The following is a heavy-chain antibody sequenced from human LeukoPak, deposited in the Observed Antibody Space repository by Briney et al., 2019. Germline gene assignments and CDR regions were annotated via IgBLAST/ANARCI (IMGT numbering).Heavy chain of an antibody. Sequence: ASVKVSCKASGYTFTDYYIHWVRQAPGQGLEWMGWISPNSGGTNYAQKFQGRVTMTRDTTISTAYMELSRLRSDDTAVYYCARSGYSNFDYWGQGTLVTVSS. V-gene: IGHV1-2*02. D-gene: IGHD3-3*01. CDR2: ISPNSGGT. CDR1: GYTFTDYY. J-gene: IGHJ4*02. CDR3: ARSGYSNFDY.